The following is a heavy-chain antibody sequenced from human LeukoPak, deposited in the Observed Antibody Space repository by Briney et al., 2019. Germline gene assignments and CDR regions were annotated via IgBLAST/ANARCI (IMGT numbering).Heavy chain of an antibody. Sequence: GASVKVSCKVSGYTLTELSMHWVRQAPGKGLEWMGGFDPEDGETTYAQKFQGRVTMTEDTSTDTAYMELSSLRSEDTAVYYCATAYGSGSYYSNWFDPWGQGTLVTVSS. CDR3: ATAYGSGSYYSNWFDP. V-gene: IGHV1-24*01. CDR2: FDPEDGET. CDR1: GYTLTELS. D-gene: IGHD3-10*01. J-gene: IGHJ5*02.